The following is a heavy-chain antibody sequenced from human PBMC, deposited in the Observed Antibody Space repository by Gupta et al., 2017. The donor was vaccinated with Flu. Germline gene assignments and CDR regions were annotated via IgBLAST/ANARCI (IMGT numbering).Heavy chain of an antibody. V-gene: IGHV3-74*01. J-gene: IGHJ4*02. CDR2: ISTYGSTT. D-gene: IGHD6-19*01. Sequence: EVLLVESGGGLVQPGGSLRLSCAASGFTFSNYWMHWVRQAPGKGLAWVSRISTYGSTTNYADSVKGRFTISRDDAKNTVYLQMNSLRAEDTAVYYCASAVAVAGSFDCWGQGTLVTVSS. CDR1: GFTFSNYW. CDR3: ASAVAVAGSFDC.